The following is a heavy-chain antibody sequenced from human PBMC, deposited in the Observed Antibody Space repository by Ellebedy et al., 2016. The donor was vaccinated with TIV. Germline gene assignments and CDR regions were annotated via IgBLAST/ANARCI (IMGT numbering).Heavy chain of an antibody. V-gene: IGHV3-48*01. CDR1: GFTLSNSG. CDR2: ISISGTTL. Sequence: GGSLRLSXAASGFTLSNSGMTWVRQAPGKGLEWVSYISISGTTLYYADSVRGRFTISRDNAKNSLYLRMNSLRADDTAMYYCARVDRVSHAMDVWGQGTTVTVSS. CDR3: ARVDRVSHAMDV. D-gene: IGHD1-14*01. J-gene: IGHJ6*02.